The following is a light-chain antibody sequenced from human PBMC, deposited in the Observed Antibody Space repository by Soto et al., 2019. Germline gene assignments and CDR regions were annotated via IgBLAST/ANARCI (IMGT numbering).Light chain of an antibody. CDR1: QSVSSG. Sequence: DIQMTQSPSTLSASVGDRVTITCRASQSVSSGLAWYQHKPGKAPNLLIYKASSLESGVPSRFSGSESGTEFTLTISSLQPVDFATYFCQQYHTYPPTFGGGTKVGI. J-gene: IGKJ4*01. CDR3: QQYHTYPPT. V-gene: IGKV1-5*03. CDR2: KAS.